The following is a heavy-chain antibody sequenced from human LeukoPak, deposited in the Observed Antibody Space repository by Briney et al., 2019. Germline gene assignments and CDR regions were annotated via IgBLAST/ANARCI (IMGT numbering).Heavy chain of an antibody. CDR3: ARIQYCTNGVCYNYFDY. J-gene: IGHJ4*02. CDR2: IYYSGST. V-gene: IGHV4-39*01. Sequence: PSETLSLTCTVSGDSISTSGYYWGWIRQPPGKGLEWIGSIYYSGSTYYNPSLKSRVTISVDTSRTQFSLNLSSVTAADTAVYYCARIQYCTNGVCYNYFDYWGQGTLVTVSS. CDR1: GDSISTSGYY. D-gene: IGHD2-8*01.